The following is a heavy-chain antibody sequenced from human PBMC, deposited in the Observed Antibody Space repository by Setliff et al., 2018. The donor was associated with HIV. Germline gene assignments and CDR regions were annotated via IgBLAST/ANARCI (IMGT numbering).Heavy chain of an antibody. Sequence: SETLSLTCSVSGGSISSSTYYWGWIRQPPGKGLEWIGDIFYTGNTYYNPSLKSRVAISVDTSENQFSLKLSSVTAADTAVYYCARGFGSLDPWGKGTLVTVSS. CDR1: GGSISSSTYY. V-gene: IGHV4-39*07. D-gene: IGHD1-26*01. J-gene: IGHJ5*02. CDR2: IFYTGNT. CDR3: ARGFGSLDP.